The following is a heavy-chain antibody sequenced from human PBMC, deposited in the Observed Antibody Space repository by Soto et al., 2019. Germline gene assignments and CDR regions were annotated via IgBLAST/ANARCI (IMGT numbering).Heavy chain of an antibody. CDR3: AKLGYFDL. V-gene: IGHV3-30*18. Sequence: QVQLVESGGGVVQPGRSLRLSCAASGFTFSSYGMHWVRQAPGKGLERVAVISYDGSNKYYADSVKGRFTISRDNSKNTLYLQMNSLRAEDTAVYYCAKLGYFDLWGRGTLVTVSS. J-gene: IGHJ2*01. CDR2: ISYDGSNK. CDR1: GFTFSSYG.